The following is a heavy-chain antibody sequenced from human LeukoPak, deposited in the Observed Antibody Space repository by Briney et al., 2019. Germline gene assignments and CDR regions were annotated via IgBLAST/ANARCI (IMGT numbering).Heavy chain of an antibody. V-gene: IGHV1-18*01. D-gene: IGHD4-17*01. CDR3: ARGAYGDK. CDR1: GYTLTGHG. CDR2: ISTQSGNT. J-gene: IGHJ4*02. Sequence: ASVKVSCKASGYTLTGHGINWMRQAPGQGLEWMGWISTQSGNTNYAQKVQGRLTLTTDRSTNTAYMELRSLRSDDTAVYYCARGAYGDKWGQGTMVTVSS.